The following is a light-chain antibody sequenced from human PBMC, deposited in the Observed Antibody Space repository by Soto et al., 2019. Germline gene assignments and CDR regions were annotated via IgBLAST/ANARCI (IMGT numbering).Light chain of an antibody. CDR3: QQYYDWPIT. CDR1: QSVGSSY. Sequence: IVLTQSPGTLSLSPGERASLSCRASQSVGSSYLAWYQQKLGQAPRLLIYGASSRAAGVPDRFSGSGSGTDFTLTISSLQSEDFAIYYCQQYYDWPITFGQGTRLE. V-gene: IGKV3-20*01. CDR2: GAS. J-gene: IGKJ5*01.